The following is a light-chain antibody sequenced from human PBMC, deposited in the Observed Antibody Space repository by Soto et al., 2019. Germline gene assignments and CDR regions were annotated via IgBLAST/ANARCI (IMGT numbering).Light chain of an antibody. V-gene: IGKV1-27*01. CDR2: AAS. CDR3: QKCKVAPFT. Sequence: DIQMTQSPSSLSASVGDRVTITCRASQGIDNHLAWYQQKPGKPPKLLIYAASTLQSGVPSRFTGSGSGTDLTLTISNLQPEDAATYYCQKCKVAPFTFGGGTKVEI. CDR1: QGIDNH. J-gene: IGKJ4*01.